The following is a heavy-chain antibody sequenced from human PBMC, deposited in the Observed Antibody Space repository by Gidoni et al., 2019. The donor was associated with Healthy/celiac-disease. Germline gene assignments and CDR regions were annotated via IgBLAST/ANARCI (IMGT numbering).Heavy chain of an antibody. D-gene: IGHD2-2*01. CDR1: GYTFTGYY. V-gene: IGHV1-2*02. J-gene: IGHJ6*03. CDR3: ARGAPYCSSTSCYPDYYYYMDV. CDR2: INPNSGGT. Sequence: QVQLVQSGAEVKKPGASVKVSCKASGYTFTGYYMHWVRQAPGQGLEWMGWINPNSGGTNYAQKVQGRVTMTRDTSISTAYMELSRLRSDDTAVYYCARGAPYCSSTSCYPDYYYYMDVWGKGTTVTVSS.